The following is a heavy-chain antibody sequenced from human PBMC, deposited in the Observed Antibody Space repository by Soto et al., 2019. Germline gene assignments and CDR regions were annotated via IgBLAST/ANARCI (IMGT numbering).Heavy chain of an antibody. D-gene: IGHD3-3*01. CDR3: ARNPTIFGVVIHLYGMDV. CDR2: ISYDGSNK. CDR1: GFTFSSYA. V-gene: IGHV3-30-3*01. Sequence: QVQLVESGGGVVQPGRSLRLSCAASGFTFSSYAMHWVRQAPGKGLEWVAVISYDGSNKYYADSVKGRFTISRDNSKNTLYLQVNSLGAEDTAMYYWARNPTIFGVVIHLYGMDVWGQGTTVTVSS. J-gene: IGHJ6*02.